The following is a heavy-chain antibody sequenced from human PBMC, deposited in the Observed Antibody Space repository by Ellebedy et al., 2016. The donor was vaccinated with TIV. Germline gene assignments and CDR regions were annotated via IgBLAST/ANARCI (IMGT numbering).Heavy chain of an antibody. CDR1: GGSISSYY. CDR2: IYYSGST. V-gene: IGHV4-59*01. CDR3: AREHAGADAFDI. Sequence: SETLSLXXTVSGGSISSYYWSWIRQPPGKGLEWIGYIYYSGSTNYNPSLKSRVTISVDTSKNQFSLKLSSVTAADTAVYYCAREHAGADAFDIWGQGTMVTVSS. J-gene: IGHJ3*02.